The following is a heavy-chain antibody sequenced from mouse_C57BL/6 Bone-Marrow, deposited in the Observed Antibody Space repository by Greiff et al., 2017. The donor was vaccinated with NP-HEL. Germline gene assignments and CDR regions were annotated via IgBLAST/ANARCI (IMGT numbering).Heavy chain of an antibody. V-gene: IGHV1-63*01. CDR2: IYPGGGYT. J-gene: IGHJ4*01. Sequence: QVQLKQSGAELVRPGTSVKMSCKASGYTFTNYWIGWAKQRPGHGLEWIGDIYPGGGYTNYNEKFKGKATLTADKSSSTAYMQFSSLTSEDSAIYYCARGLSDYAMDYWGQGTSVTVSS. D-gene: IGHD2-4*01. CDR3: ARGLSDYAMDY. CDR1: GYTFTNYW.